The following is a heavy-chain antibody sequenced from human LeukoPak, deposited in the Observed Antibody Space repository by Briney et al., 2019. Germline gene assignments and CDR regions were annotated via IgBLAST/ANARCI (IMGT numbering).Heavy chain of an antibody. CDR1: GGSISSSSYY. Sequence: SVTLSLTCTVSGGSISSSSYYWGWIRQPPGKGLEWIGSIYYSGSTYYNPSLKSRVTISVDTSKNQFSLKLSSVTAADTAVYYCARDGGITIFGVVIFDAFDIWGQGTMVTVSS. J-gene: IGHJ3*02. CDR2: IYYSGST. D-gene: IGHD3-3*01. V-gene: IGHV4-39*07. CDR3: ARDGGITIFGVVIFDAFDI.